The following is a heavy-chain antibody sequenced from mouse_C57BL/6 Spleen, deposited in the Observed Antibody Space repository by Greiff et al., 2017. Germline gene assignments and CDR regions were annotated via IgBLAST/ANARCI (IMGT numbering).Heavy chain of an antibody. CDR3: TTDPRRFAY. J-gene: IGHJ3*01. CDR2: IDPENGDT. V-gene: IGHV14-4*01. CDR1: GFNIKDDY. Sequence: EVKLQESGAELVRPGASVKLSCTASGFNIKDDYMHWVKQRPEQGLEWIGWIDPENGDTEYASKFQGKATITADTSSNTAYLQLSSLPSEDTAVYYCTTDPRRFAYWGQGTLVTVSA.